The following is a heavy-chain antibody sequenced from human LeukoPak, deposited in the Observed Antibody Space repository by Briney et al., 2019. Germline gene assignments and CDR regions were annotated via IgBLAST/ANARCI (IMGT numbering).Heavy chain of an antibody. CDR3: ARESDSYGYSYFDY. CDR2: IWYDGSNK. J-gene: IGHJ4*02. Sequence: GGSLRLSCAASGFTFSSYGMHWVRQAPGKGLEWVAVIWYDGSNKYYADSVKGRFTISRDNSKNTLYLQMNSLRAEDTAVYYCARESDSYGYSYFDYWGQGTLVTVSS. D-gene: IGHD5-18*01. V-gene: IGHV3-33*01. CDR1: GFTFSSYG.